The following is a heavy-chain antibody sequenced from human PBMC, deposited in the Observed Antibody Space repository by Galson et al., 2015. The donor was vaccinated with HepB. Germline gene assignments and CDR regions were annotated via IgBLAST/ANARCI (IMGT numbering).Heavy chain of an antibody. Sequence: SLRLSCAASGFTFSSYWMSWVRQAPGRGLEWVSSISSSSTYIYYADSVKGRFTISGDNAKNSLYLQMNSLRAEDTAVYYCAGGATFFDYWGQGTLVTVSS. CDR3: AGGATFFDY. CDR1: GFTFSSYW. CDR2: ISSSSTYI. J-gene: IGHJ4*02. D-gene: IGHD5-12*01. V-gene: IGHV3-21*01.